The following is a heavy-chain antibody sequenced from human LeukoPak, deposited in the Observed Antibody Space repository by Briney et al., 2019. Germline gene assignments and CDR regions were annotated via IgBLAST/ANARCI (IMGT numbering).Heavy chain of an antibody. Sequence: GESLKISCKGSGYSFTSYWIGWVRQMPGKGLEWMGIIYPGDSDTRYSPSFQGQVTISADKSISTAYLQWSSLKASDTAMYYCARLDMDCSGGSCYPYWGQGTLVTVSS. V-gene: IGHV5-51*01. CDR3: ARLDMDCSGGSCYPY. CDR2: IYPGDSDT. J-gene: IGHJ4*02. D-gene: IGHD2-15*01. CDR1: GYSFTSYW.